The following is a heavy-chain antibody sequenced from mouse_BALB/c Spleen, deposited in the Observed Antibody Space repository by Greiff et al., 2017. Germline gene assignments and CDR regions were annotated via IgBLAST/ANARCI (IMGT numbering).Heavy chain of an antibody. CDR1: GFTFSSYA. V-gene: IGHV5-6-5*01. CDR2: ISSGGST. D-gene: IGHD2-10*02. CDR3: ARRGYGNYPLFFDY. Sequence: EVKLVESGGGLVKPGGSLKLSCAASGFTFSSYAMSWVRQTPEKRLEWVASISSGGSTYYPDSVKGRFTISRDNARNILYLQMSSLRSEDTAMYYCARRGYGNYPLFFDYWGQGTTLTVSS. J-gene: IGHJ2*01.